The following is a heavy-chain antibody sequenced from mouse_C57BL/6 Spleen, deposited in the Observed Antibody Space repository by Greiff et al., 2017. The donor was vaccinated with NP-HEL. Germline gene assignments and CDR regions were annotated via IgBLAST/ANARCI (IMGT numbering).Heavy chain of an antibody. CDR1: GYTFTSYW. CDR2: IDPSDSYT. Sequence: QVQLQQPGAELVRPGTSVKLSCKASGYTFTSYWMHWVKQRPGQGLEWIGVIDPSDSYTNYNQKFKGKATLTVDTSSSTAYMQLSSLPSEDSAVYDCARRRVYYGNVFDCWGQGTTLTVSS. CDR3: ARRRVYYGNVFDC. J-gene: IGHJ2*01. D-gene: IGHD2-1*01. V-gene: IGHV1-59*01.